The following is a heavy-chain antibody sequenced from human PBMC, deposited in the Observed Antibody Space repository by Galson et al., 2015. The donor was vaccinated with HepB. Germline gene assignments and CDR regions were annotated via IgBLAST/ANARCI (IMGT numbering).Heavy chain of an antibody. CDR1: GFSLSAGGVG. D-gene: IGHD5-18*01. CDR2: IYWDDNE. CDR3: AHRRLSTAMVDFDY. V-gene: IGHV2-5*02. Sequence: PSLVKPTQTLTLTCTVSGFSLSAGGVGVGWIRQPPVKSLEWLELIYWDDNERYNPPLKGRLTITNDTSKNRVVLKMTNMDPVDTGTYYCAHRRLSTAMVDFDYWGQGTLVTVSS. J-gene: IGHJ4*01.